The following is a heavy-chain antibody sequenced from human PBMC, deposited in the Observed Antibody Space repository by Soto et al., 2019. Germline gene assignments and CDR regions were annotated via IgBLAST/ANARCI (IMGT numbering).Heavy chain of an antibody. D-gene: IGHD1-20*01. V-gene: IGHV1-69*13. Sequence: SVKVSCKASGGAFSSYSISWVLQAPGQGLEWMGGIIPIFGTANYAQKFQGRVTITADESTSTAYMELSSLRSEDTAVYYCARTYNPNYYYGMDVWGQGTTVTVSS. CDR3: ARTYNPNYYYGMDV. CDR2: IIPIFGTA. J-gene: IGHJ6*02. CDR1: GGAFSSYS.